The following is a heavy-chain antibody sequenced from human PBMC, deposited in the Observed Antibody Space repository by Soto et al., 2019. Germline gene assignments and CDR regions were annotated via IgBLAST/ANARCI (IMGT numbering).Heavy chain of an antibody. Sequence: VASVKVSCKASGGTFSSYAISWVRQAPGQGLEWMGWISAYNGNTNYAQKLQGRVTMTTDTDTSTAYMELRRLRSDDTAVYYCARDHPTTLTASQSIAARSDYWGQGTLVTVSS. CDR3: ARDHPTTLTASQSIAARSDY. CDR2: ISAYNGNT. D-gene: IGHD6-6*01. J-gene: IGHJ4*02. V-gene: IGHV1-18*01. CDR1: GGTFSSYA.